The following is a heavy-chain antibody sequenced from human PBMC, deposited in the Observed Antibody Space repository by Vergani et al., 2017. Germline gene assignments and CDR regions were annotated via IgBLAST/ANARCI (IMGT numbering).Heavy chain of an antibody. CDR3: AKDAGYYDFWSGYSYYFDY. V-gene: IGHV3-23*04. J-gene: IGHJ4*02. CDR1: GFTFSSYG. Sequence: VQLVESGGGVVQPGRSLRLSCAASGFTFSSYGMHWVRQAPGKGLEWVSAISGSGGSTYYADSVKGRFTISRDNSKNTLYLQMNSLRAEDTAVYYCAKDAGYYDFWSGYSYYFDYWGQGTLVTVSS. CDR2: ISGSGGST. D-gene: IGHD3-3*01.